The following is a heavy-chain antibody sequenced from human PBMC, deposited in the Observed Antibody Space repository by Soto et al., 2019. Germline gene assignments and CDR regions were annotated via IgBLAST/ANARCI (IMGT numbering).Heavy chain of an antibody. CDR3: ARDLDSSSWFAFDI. V-gene: IGHV3-13*01. CDR2: IGTAGDT. D-gene: IGHD6-13*01. J-gene: IGHJ3*02. CDR1: GFTFSSYD. Sequence: ESGGGLVQPGGSLRLSCAASGFTFSSYDMHWVRQATGKGLEWVSAIGTAGDTYYPGSVKGRFTISRENAKNSLYLQMNSLRAEDTAVYYCARDLDSSSWFAFDIWGQGTMVTVSS.